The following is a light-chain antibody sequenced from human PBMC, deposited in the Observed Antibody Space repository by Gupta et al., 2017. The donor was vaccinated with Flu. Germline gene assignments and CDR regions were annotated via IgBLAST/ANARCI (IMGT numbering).Light chain of an antibody. CDR3: ASYTRSSTWV. J-gene: IGLJ3*02. Sequence: SSDLGAYNYFSWYQQNHGAAPKLMIYEVSNRPSGVSNRFSGSKSGDTASLTISGLQTEDEADYYCASYTRSSTWVFGGGTRLTVL. CDR2: EVS. V-gene: IGLV2-14*01. CDR1: SSDLGAYNY.